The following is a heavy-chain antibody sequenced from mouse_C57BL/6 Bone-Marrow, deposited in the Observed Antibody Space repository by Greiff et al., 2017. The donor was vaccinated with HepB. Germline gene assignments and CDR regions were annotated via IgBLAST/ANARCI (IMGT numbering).Heavy chain of an antibody. CDR2: IDPEDGDT. CDR1: GFNIKDYY. Sequence: EVQLQQSGAELVRPGASVKLSCTASGFNIKDYYMHWVKQRPEQGLEWIGRIDPEDGDTEYAPKFQGKATMTADTSSNTAYLQLSSLTSEDTAVYYCTTGDRYGHSHYFDYWGQGTTLTVSS. J-gene: IGHJ2*01. CDR3: TTGDRYGHSHYFDY. D-gene: IGHD2-10*02. V-gene: IGHV14-1*01.